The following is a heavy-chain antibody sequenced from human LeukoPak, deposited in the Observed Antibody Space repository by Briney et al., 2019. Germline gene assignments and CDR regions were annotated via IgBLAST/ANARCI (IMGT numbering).Heavy chain of an antibody. CDR2: IDPSSTYI. J-gene: IGHJ6*02. CDR3: ARDTRWDDILTGYPLLYGMDV. V-gene: IGHV3-21*01. Sequence: PGGSLRLSCSASRFTFSSYTMNWVRQAPGKGLEWVSSIDPSSTYIYYADSVKGRFTISRDNAQNSLYLQMNSLGAEDTAVYYCARDTRWDDILTGYPLLYGMDVWGQGTTVTVSS. D-gene: IGHD3-9*01. CDR1: RFTFSSYT.